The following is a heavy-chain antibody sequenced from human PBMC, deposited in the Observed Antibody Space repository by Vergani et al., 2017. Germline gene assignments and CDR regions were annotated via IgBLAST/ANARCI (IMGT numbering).Heavy chain of an antibody. CDR3: ARALERTLLWFGELFYYYGMDV. Sequence: EVQLVESGGGLVQPGGSLRLSCAASGFTFSSYWMHWVRQAPGKGLVWVSRINSDGSSTSYADSVKGRFTISRDNAKNTLYLQMNSLRAEDTAVYYCARALERTLLWFGELFYYYGMDVWGQGTTVTVSS. CDR2: INSDGSST. J-gene: IGHJ6*02. D-gene: IGHD3-10*01. CDR1: GFTFSSYW. V-gene: IGHV3-74*01.